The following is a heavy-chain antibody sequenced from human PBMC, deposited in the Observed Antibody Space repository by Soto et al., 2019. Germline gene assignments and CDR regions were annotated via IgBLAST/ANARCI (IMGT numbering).Heavy chain of an antibody. CDR3: ANDPPITLL. CDR2: INSGGST. D-gene: IGHD3-16*01. J-gene: IGHJ4*02. V-gene: IGHV3-23*01. CDR1: GFTFSIYA. Sequence: EVQLLESGGGLVQPGGSLRLSCAASGFTFSIYAMSWVRQAPGKGLEWVSTINSGGSTYYADSVKGRFTSSRDNAKNTLYLQMNSLRAEDTGVYYCANDPPITLLWGQGTLVTVSS.